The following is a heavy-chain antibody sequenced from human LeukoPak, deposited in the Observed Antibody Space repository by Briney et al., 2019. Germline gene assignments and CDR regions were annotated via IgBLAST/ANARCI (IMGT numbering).Heavy chain of an antibody. Sequence: ASVKVSCKASGGTFSSYAISWVRQAPGQGLEWMGWMNPDSGDTNYAQKFQGRVTMTRDTSISTAYMELSRLRSDDTAVYYCAREGHTAIDYWGQGTLVTVSS. CDR1: GGTFSSYA. CDR2: MNPDSGDT. V-gene: IGHV1-2*02. J-gene: IGHJ4*02. CDR3: AREGHTAIDY. D-gene: IGHD5-18*01.